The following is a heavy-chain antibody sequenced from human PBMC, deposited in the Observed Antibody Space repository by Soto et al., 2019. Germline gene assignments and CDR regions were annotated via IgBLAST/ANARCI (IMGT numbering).Heavy chain of an antibody. Sequence: EVQLVESGGGLVKPGGSLRLSCAASGFTFSSYSMNWVRQAPGKGLEWVSSISSSSSYIYYADSVKGRFTISRDNAKNSLYLQMNSLRAEDTAVYYCAREAPGYYYESRKHFDYWGQGTLVTVSS. CDR1: GFTFSSYS. CDR2: ISSSSSYI. CDR3: AREAPGYYYESRKHFDY. J-gene: IGHJ4*02. V-gene: IGHV3-21*01. D-gene: IGHD3-22*01.